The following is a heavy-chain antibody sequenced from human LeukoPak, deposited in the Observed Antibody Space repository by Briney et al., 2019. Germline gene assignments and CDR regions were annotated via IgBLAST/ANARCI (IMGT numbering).Heavy chain of an antibody. J-gene: IGHJ4*02. V-gene: IGHV3-21*01. CDR3: AREWELPPNVDY. D-gene: IGHD1-26*01. CDR2: ISSSSSYI. CDR1: GFTFSSYS. Sequence: GGSLRLSCAASGFTFSSYSMNWDRQAPGKGLEWVSSISSSSSYIYYADSVKGRFTISRDNAKNSLYLQMNSLRAEDTAVYYCAREWELPPNVDYWGQGTLVTVSS.